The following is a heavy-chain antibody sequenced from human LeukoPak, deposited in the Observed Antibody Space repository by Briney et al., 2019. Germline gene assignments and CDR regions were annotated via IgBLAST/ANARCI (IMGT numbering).Heavy chain of an antibody. D-gene: IGHD4-17*01. CDR1: GFTFSSCA. Sequence: PGGSLRLSSAAAGFTFSSCAMSWVRQAPGKGLEWVSAISGSGGSTYYADSVKGRFTISRDNSKNTLYLQMNSLRAEDTAVYYCAKALSGDYEHWFDPWGQGTLSPSPQ. CDR2: ISGSGGST. J-gene: IGHJ5*02. CDR3: AKALSGDYEHWFDP. V-gene: IGHV3-23*01.